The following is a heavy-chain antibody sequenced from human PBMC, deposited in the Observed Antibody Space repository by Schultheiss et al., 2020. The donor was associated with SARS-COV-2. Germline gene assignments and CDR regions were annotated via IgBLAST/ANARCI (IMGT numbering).Heavy chain of an antibody. CDR1: GFIVSSNY. J-gene: IGHJ4*02. V-gene: IGHV3-30*03. CDR3: ARLGLKAARNFDY. Sequence: GGSLRLSCAASGFIVSSNYMTWVRRAPGKGLEWVAVISYDGSNKYYADSVKGRFTISRDNAKNSLYLQMNSLRAEDTAVYYCARLGLKAARNFDYWGQGTLVTVSS. CDR2: ISYDGSNK. D-gene: IGHD6-6*01.